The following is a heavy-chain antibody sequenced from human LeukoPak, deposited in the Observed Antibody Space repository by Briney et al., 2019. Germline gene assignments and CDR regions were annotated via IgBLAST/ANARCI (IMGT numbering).Heavy chain of an antibody. CDR2: IYTSGST. V-gene: IGHV4-4*07. J-gene: IGHJ6*03. CDR3: ARNSWYSSSSPYYYMDV. Sequence: SETLSLTCTVSGGSISSYYWSWIRQPAGKGLEWIGRIYTSGSTNYNPSLKSRVTMSVDTSKNQFSLKLSSVTAADTAVYYCARNSWYSSSSPYYYMDVWGKGTTVTVSS. D-gene: IGHD6-6*01. CDR1: GGSISSYY.